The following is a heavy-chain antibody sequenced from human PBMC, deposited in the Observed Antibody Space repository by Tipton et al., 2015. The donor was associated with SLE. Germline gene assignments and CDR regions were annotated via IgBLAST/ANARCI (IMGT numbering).Heavy chain of an antibody. CDR1: GFTFSRYW. V-gene: IGHV3-74*01. D-gene: IGHD5-12*01. CDR3: ARDLGYAEGFGY. Sequence: SLRLSCAASGFTFSRYWMHWVRQAPGKGLVWVSRINSDESSTSYADSVKGRFTISRDNAKNTLYLQMNSLRAEDTAVYYCARDLGYAEGFGYWGQGTLVTVSS. J-gene: IGHJ4*02. CDR2: INSDESST.